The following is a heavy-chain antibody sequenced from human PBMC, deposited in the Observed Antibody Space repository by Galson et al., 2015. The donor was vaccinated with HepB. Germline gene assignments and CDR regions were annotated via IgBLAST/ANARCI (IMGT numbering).Heavy chain of an antibody. D-gene: IGHD5-18*01. CDR2: INPNSGGT. CDR1: GYTFTGYY. V-gene: IGHV1-2*02. CDR3: ARAVDTAMASRPFDY. J-gene: IGHJ4*02. Sequence: SVKVSCKASGYTFTGYYMHWVRQAPGQGLEWMGWINPNSGGTNYAQKFQGRVTMTRDTSISTAYMELSRLRSDDTAVYYCARAVDTAMASRPFDYWGQGTLVTVSS.